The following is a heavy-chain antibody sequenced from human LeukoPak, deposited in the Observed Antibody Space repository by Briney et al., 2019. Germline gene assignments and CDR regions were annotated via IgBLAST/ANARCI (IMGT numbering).Heavy chain of an antibody. CDR2: ISSSSSII. Sequence: GGSLRLSCAASGFTFSSYAMSWVRQAPGKGVEWLSYISSSSSIIYYADSVKGRFTISRDNAKNSLYLQMNSLRDEDTAVYYCAKSDTYRFDYWGQGTLVTVSS. J-gene: IGHJ4*02. CDR1: GFTFSSYA. CDR3: AKSDTYRFDY. D-gene: IGHD2-21*02. V-gene: IGHV3-48*02.